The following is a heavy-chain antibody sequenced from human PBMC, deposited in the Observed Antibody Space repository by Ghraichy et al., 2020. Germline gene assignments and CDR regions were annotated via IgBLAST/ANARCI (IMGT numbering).Heavy chain of an antibody. CDR3: AKEMYYYDSSGYYYVGLYYFDY. CDR2: ISGSGGST. J-gene: IGHJ4*02. CDR1: GFTFSSYA. Sequence: GESLNISCAASGFTFSSYAMSWVRQAPGKGLEWVSAISGSGGSTYYADSVKGRFTISRDNSKNTLYLQMNSLRAEDTAVYYCAKEMYYYDSSGYYYVGLYYFDYWGQGTLVTVSS. V-gene: IGHV3-23*01. D-gene: IGHD3-22*01.